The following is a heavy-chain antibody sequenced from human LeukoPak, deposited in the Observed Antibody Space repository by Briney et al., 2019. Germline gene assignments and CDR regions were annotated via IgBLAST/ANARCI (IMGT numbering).Heavy chain of an antibody. CDR3: AKEYSTGGSRFDY. CDR1: GYIFTGYY. J-gene: IGHJ4*02. Sequence: EASVKVSCKASGYIFTGYYIHWVRQAPGQGLEWMGWINPNSGGTNYAQKFQGRVTMTRDTSISTAYMELSRLISDDTAVYYCAKEYSTGGSRFDYWGQGTLVTVSS. CDR2: INPNSGGT. V-gene: IGHV1-2*02. D-gene: IGHD6-19*01.